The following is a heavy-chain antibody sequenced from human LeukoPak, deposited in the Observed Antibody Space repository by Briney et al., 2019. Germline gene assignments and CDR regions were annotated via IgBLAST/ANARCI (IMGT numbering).Heavy chain of an antibody. J-gene: IGHJ4*02. CDR1: VGSFSDYY. Sequence: SETLSLTCAVNVGSFSDYYWTWIRQPPGKGLEWIGEINHSGSTNYTPSLESRLTISLDKSKNHFSLELTSVTAADTALYFCAREIFGARAFEYWGQGILVTVSS. V-gene: IGHV4-34*01. D-gene: IGHD3-3*01. CDR2: INHSGST. CDR3: AREIFGARAFEY.